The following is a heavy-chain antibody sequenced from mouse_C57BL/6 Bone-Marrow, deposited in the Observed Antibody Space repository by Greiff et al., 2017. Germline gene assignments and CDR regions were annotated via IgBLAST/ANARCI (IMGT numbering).Heavy chain of an antibody. J-gene: IGHJ1*03. D-gene: IGHD2-5*01. CDR3: ARDAGYSNGWYFDV. CDR1: GFTFSDFY. V-gene: IGHV7-1*01. Sequence: EVKVVESGGGLVQSGRSLRLSCATSGFTFSDFYMEWVRQAPGKGLEWIAASRNKANDYTTEYSASVKGRFIVSRDTSQSILYRQMNALRAEDTAIYYCARDAGYSNGWYFDVWGTGTTVTVSS. CDR2: SRNKANDYTT.